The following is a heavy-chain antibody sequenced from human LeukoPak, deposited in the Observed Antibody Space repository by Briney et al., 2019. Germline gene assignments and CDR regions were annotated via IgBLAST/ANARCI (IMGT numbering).Heavy chain of an antibody. Sequence: GGSLRLSCAASGFTFSSYSMNWVRQAPGKGLEWVSSISSSSSYIYYADSVKRRVTISRDNAKDSLYLQMNSLRAEDTAVYYCARGVYGGNSRSYAFDIWGQGTMVTVSS. CDR2: ISSSSSYI. V-gene: IGHV3-21*01. CDR3: ARGVYGGNSRSYAFDI. J-gene: IGHJ3*02. D-gene: IGHD4-23*01. CDR1: GFTFSSYS.